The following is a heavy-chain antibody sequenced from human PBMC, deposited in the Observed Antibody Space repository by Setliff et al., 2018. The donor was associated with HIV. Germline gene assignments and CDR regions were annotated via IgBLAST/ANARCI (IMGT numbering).Heavy chain of an antibody. Sequence: PSETLSLTCAVSGGSISSSNWWNWVRQPPGKGLEWIGEISHSGTTNYNPSLKSRVTISVDTSKNQFSLKLSSVTAADTAMYYCARDAGYSGSSWNYWGQGTLVTVSS. CDR2: ISHSGTT. V-gene: IGHV4-4*02. CDR3: ARDAGYSGSSWNY. CDR1: GGSISSSNW. D-gene: IGHD5-12*01. J-gene: IGHJ4*02.